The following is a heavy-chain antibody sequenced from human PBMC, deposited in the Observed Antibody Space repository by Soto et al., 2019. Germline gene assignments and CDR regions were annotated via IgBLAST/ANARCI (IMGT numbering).Heavy chain of an antibody. CDR2: IDSDGSRI. CDR1: GFTFSNYW. D-gene: IGHD2-15*01. V-gene: IGHV3-74*01. Sequence: EVQLVESGGGLVQPGGSLRLSCAASGFTFSNYWMHWVRQAQGKGLVWVSRIDSDGSRISYAYSVKGRFTISRDNAKNTVYLQMNSLRVEDTAVYFCVRTSLVVAVAPRVDHWGQGTLGTVSS. J-gene: IGHJ4*02. CDR3: VRTSLVVAVAPRVDH.